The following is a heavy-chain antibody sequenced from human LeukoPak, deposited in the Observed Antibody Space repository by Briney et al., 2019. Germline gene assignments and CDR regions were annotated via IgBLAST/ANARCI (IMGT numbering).Heavy chain of an antibody. Sequence: ASVKVSCKASGGTFSSYAISWVRQAPGQGLEWMGGIIPIFGTANYAQKFQGRVTITADESTSTAYMELSSPRSEDTAVYYCAAQRDCSSTSCYEYWGQGTLVTVSS. CDR3: AAQRDCSSTSCYEY. J-gene: IGHJ4*02. CDR1: GGTFSSYA. D-gene: IGHD2-2*01. CDR2: IIPIFGTA. V-gene: IGHV1-69*13.